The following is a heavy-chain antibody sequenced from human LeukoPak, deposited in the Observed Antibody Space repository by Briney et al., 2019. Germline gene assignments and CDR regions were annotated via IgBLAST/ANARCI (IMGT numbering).Heavy chain of an antibody. CDR2: IYYSGST. CDR3: ARGGKGFPLGLRFDY. V-gene: IGHV4-59*01. CDR1: GGSISTYY. D-gene: IGHD2-21*01. Sequence: PSETLSLTCTVSGGSISTYYWSWIRQPPGKGLEWIGYIYYSGSTNYNPSLKSRVTISVDTSKNQFSLNLTSATAADTAVYYCARGGKGFPLGLRFDYWGQGSLVTVSS. J-gene: IGHJ4*02.